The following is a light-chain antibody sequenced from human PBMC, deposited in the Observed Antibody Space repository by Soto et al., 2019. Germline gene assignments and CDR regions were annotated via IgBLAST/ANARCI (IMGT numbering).Light chain of an antibody. CDR3: CSYAGSYTYV. Sequence: QSVLTQPRSVSGSPGQSVTISCTGTSSDVGHYNYVSWYQQHPGKAPKVMIYDVSKRPSGVPDRFSGSKSGNTASLTISGLQADDEADYYCCSYAGSYTYVLGTGTKVTVL. CDR1: SSDVGHYNY. J-gene: IGLJ1*01. V-gene: IGLV2-11*01. CDR2: DVS.